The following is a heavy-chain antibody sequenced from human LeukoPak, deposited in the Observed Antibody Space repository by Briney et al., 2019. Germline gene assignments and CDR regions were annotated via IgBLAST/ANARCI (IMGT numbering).Heavy chain of an antibody. CDR1: GGSISSYY. Sequence: PSETLSLTCTVSGGSISSYYWGWIRQPPGKGLEWIGSIYYSGSTYYNPSLKSRVTISVDTSKNQFSLKLSSVTAADTAVYYCARHWGQWLPSYYFDYWGQGTLVTVSS. CDR3: ARHWGQWLPSYYFDY. V-gene: IGHV4-39*01. D-gene: IGHD6-19*01. CDR2: IYYSGST. J-gene: IGHJ4*02.